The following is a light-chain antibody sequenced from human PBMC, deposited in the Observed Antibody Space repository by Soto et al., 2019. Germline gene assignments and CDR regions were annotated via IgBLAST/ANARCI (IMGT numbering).Light chain of an antibody. CDR1: QSVSSTY. Sequence: EIVLTQSPVTLSLSPGERSTLSCMAIQSVSSTYLAWYQQEPGQAPRLLIYGASNRATGIPDRLSGSGSGTDFTLTISRPEPEDFAVYYCQQYGTSGTFGQGTKVDIK. J-gene: IGKJ1*01. CDR3: QQYGTSGT. V-gene: IGKV3-20*01. CDR2: GAS.